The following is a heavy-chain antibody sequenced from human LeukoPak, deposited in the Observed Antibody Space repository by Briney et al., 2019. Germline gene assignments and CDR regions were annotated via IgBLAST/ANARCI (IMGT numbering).Heavy chain of an antibody. CDR1: GYTLTELS. V-gene: IGHV1-24*01. CDR3: ARGQFKVQETYYYYGMDV. Sequence: ASVKVSCKVSGYTLTELSMHWVRQAPGKGLEWMGGFDPEDGETIYAQKFQGRVTMTEDTSTDTAYMELSSLRSEDTAVYYCARGQFKVQETYYYYGMDVWGQGTTVTVSS. J-gene: IGHJ6*02. CDR2: FDPEDGET.